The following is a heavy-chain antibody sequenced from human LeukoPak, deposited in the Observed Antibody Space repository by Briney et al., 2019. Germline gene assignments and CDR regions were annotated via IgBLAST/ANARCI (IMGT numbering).Heavy chain of an antibody. D-gene: IGHD4-17*01. J-gene: IGHJ4*02. CDR2: INIDERIT. CDR1: GFSFSTQR. V-gene: IGHV3-74*01. Sequence: GGSLRLSCAASGFSFSTQRMHWVRQAPGKGLVWVSYINIDERITGYADSVKGRFTISRDNAKNTLFLQMNSLRVEDTAVYYCSKDLSGAHDYWGQGTVVTVSS. CDR3: SKDLSGAHDY.